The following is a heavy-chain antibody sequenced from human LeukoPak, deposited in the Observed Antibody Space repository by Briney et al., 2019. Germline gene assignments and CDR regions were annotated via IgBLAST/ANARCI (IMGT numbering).Heavy chain of an antibody. Sequence: GGSLRLSCAASGFTFSSYAMHWVRQAPGKGLEWVAVISYDGSNKYYPDSVKGRSIISRDNSKNTLYLQMNSLRAEDTALYYCAKMGRSSQVRGVLEFWGQGTLVTVSS. CDR1: GFTFSSYA. CDR3: AKMGRSSQVRGVLEF. D-gene: IGHD3-10*01. CDR2: ISYDGSNK. V-gene: IGHV3-30*04. J-gene: IGHJ4*02.